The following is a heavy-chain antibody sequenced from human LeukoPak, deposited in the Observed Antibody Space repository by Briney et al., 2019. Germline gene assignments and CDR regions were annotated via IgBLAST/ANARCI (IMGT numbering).Heavy chain of an antibody. V-gene: IGHV1-2*02. CDR2: INPNSGGT. Sequence: ASVKVSRKASGYTFTGYYMHWVRQAPGQGLGWMGWINPNSGGTNYAQKFQGRVTMTRDTSISTAYMELSRLRSDDTAVYYCARDGSQVVAANWFDPWGQGTLVTVSS. J-gene: IGHJ5*02. CDR1: GYTFTGYY. D-gene: IGHD2-15*01. CDR3: ARDGSQVVAANWFDP.